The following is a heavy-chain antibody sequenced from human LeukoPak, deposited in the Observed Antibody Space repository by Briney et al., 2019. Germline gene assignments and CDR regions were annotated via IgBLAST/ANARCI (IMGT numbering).Heavy chain of an antibody. J-gene: IGHJ5*02. CDR2: ISSNGGST. Sequence: PGGSLRLSCAASGFTFSSYAMHWVRQAPGKGLEYVSAISSNGGSTNYANSVKGRFTISRDNSKNTLYLQMGSLRAEDMAVYYCARAPGVTTNWFDPWGQGTLVTVSS. CDR3: ARAPGVTTNWFDP. D-gene: IGHD2-21*02. CDR1: GFTFSSYA. V-gene: IGHV3-64*01.